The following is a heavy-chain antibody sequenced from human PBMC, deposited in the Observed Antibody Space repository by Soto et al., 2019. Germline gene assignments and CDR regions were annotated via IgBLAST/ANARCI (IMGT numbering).Heavy chain of an antibody. V-gene: IGHV3-30*03. J-gene: IGHJ4*02. CDR2: ISYDGNNK. D-gene: IGHD4-17*01. CDR3: ARGPSYSDSYFDH. CDR1: EFTFSNYA. Sequence: GGSLRLSCAASEFTFSNYAMHWVRQAPGKGLQWLAVISYDGNNKYYADSVEGRFTISRDNSKNTVYLQMNSLRLEDTALYYCARGPSYSDSYFDHWGQGTLVTVSS.